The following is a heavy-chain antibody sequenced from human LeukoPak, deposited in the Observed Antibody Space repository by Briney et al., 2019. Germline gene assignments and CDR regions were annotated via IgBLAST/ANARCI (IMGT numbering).Heavy chain of an antibody. CDR2: IYYTGNT. CDR1: GVAISSSYSY. V-gene: IGHV4-39*01. CDR3: ARQTGSGLFILP. J-gene: IGHJ4*02. Sequence: SETLSLTCTVSGVAISSSYSYWGWIRQPPGMGLEWIGSIYYTGNTYYNASLKSQVSISIDTSKNQFSLKLTSVTAADTAVYYCARQTGSGLFILPGGQGTLVTVSS. D-gene: IGHD3/OR15-3a*01.